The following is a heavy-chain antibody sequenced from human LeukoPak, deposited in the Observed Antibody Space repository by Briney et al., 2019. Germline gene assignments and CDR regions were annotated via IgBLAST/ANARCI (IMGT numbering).Heavy chain of an antibody. CDR2: IGSSSSTI. CDR3: ARGKVEAWELQGY. CDR1: GFTFSSYS. Sequence: GGSLRLSCAASGFTFSSYSMNWVRQAPGKGLEWVSYIGSSSSTIYYADSVKGRFTISRDNAKNSLYLQMNSLRAEDTAVYYCARGKVEAWELQGYWGQGTLVTVSS. J-gene: IGHJ4*02. D-gene: IGHD1-26*01. V-gene: IGHV3-48*01.